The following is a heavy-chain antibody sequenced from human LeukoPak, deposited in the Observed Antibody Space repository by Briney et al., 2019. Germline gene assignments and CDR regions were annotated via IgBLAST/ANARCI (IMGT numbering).Heavy chain of an antibody. CDR1: GFTFSSYA. D-gene: IGHD1-26*01. CDR3: ATVEGGATFDDY. Sequence: GGSLRLSCAASGFTFSSYAMSWVRQAPGKGLEWVSAITGSGGSTYYADSVKGRFTISRDNSKNTLYLQMNSLRAEDTAVYYCATVEGGATFDDYWGQGTLVTVSS. V-gene: IGHV3-23*01. CDR2: ITGSGGST. J-gene: IGHJ4*02.